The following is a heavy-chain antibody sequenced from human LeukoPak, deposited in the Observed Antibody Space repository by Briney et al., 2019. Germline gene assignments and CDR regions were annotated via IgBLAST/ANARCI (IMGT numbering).Heavy chain of an antibody. CDR2: ISSSGSTI. Sequence: GGSLRLSCAASGFTFSSYEMNWVRQAPGKGLEWVSYISSSGSTIYYADSVKGRFTISRDNAKNSLYLQMNSLRAEDTAVYYCARVNKLGGGGAMDVWGKGTTVTISS. V-gene: IGHV3-48*03. D-gene: IGHD1-26*01. CDR3: ARVNKLGGGGAMDV. J-gene: IGHJ6*03. CDR1: GFTFSSYE.